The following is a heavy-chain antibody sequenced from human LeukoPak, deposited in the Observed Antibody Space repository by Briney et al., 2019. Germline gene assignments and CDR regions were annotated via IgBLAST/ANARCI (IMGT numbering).Heavy chain of an antibody. J-gene: IGHJ4*02. CDR1: GYTFTSYD. CDR3: AREGGNSEFDY. V-gene: IGHV1-2*02. Sequence: ASVKVSCKASGYTFTSYDINWVRQATGQGLEWMGWINPNSGGTNYAQKFQGRVTMTRDTSISTAYMELSRLRSDDTAVYYCAREGGNSEFDYWGQGTLVTVSS. CDR2: INPNSGGT. D-gene: IGHD2-21*02.